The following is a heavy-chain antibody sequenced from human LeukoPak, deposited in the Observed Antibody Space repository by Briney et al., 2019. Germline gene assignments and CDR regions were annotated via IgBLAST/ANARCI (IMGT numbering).Heavy chain of an antibody. J-gene: IGHJ5*02. D-gene: IGHD4-17*01. Sequence: GGSLRLSCAGFGFIFSSHSMNWVRQAPGKGLEWVSSISSSSSYIYYADSVKGRFTISRDNAKNSLYLQMNSLRAEDTALYYCARAATVTLSWFDPWGQGTLVTVSS. CDR2: ISSSSSYI. V-gene: IGHV3-21*04. CDR1: GFIFSSHS. CDR3: ARAATVTLSWFDP.